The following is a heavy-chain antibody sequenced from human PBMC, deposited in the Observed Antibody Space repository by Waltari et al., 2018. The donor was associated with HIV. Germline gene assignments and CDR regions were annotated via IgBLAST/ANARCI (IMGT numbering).Heavy chain of an antibody. CDR3: ARLGYCSSTSCYYYYYYGMDV. J-gene: IGHJ6*02. Sequence: QVQLLQSGAEVKKPGASVKVSCKASGYTFTSYDINWVRQATGQGLEWMGWMNPNSGNTGYAQKFQGRVTMTRNTSISTAYMELSSLRSEDTAVYYCARLGYCSSTSCYYYYYYGMDVWGQGTTVTVSS. D-gene: IGHD2-2*01. CDR2: MNPNSGNT. CDR1: GYTFTSYD. V-gene: IGHV1-8*01.